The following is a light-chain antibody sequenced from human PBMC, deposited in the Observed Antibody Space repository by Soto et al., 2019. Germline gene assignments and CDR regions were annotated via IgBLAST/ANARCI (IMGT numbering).Light chain of an antibody. J-gene: IGKJ1*01. V-gene: IGKV1-5*01. CDR3: QQYGGYATST. CDR2: DAS. Sequence: DIQMTQSPSTLSASIGDRVTITCRASQNINSGLSWYQQKTGKAPNLLIYDASNLESGVPARFIGSGSGTEFSVTITSMQHDDFATYYCQQYGGYATSTFGQGTKVEMK. CDR1: QNINSG.